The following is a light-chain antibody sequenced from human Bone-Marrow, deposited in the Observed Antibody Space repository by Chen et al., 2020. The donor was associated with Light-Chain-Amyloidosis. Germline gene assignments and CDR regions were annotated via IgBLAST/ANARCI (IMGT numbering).Light chain of an antibody. CDR2: ENN. CDR1: NSNIGINY. J-gene: IGLJ3*02. Sequence: QSVLTQPPSVSAAPGQKVTISCSGSNSNIGINYVSWYQQLPGTSPKLLIYENNQRPSEIPDRFSGSKAGTSATLGVGGLQTGDEADYYCATWDSSLTVWMFGGGTKLTVL. V-gene: IGLV1-51*02. CDR3: ATWDSSLTVWM.